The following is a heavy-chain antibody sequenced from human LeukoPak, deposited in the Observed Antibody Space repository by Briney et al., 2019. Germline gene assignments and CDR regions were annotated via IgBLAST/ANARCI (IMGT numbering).Heavy chain of an antibody. J-gene: IGHJ5*02. Sequence: ASVKVSCKASGYTFTGYYIHWVRQAPGQGLEWMGWINPNSGDTNYAQQFQGRVTMTRDTSISTAYMELSRLRSDDTAVYYCARDTGMAIMGVWFDPWGQGTLVTVSS. V-gene: IGHV1-2*02. CDR1: GYTFTGYY. D-gene: IGHD5-24*01. CDR2: INPNSGDT. CDR3: ARDTGMAIMGVWFDP.